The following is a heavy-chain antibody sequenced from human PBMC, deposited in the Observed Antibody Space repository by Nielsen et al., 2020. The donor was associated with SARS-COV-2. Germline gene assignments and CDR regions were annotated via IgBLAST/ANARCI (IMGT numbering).Heavy chain of an antibody. CDR3: ARYSGAY. V-gene: IGHV3-7*01. D-gene: IGHD2-21*01. Sequence: GGSLRLSCAASGFTFRNYWMSWVRQAPGKGLEWLANIQQDGSEKNYADSVKGRFTISRDNAKNSLYLEMNSLRAEDTAVYYCARYSGAYWGQGTLVTVSS. CDR1: GFTFRNYW. CDR2: IQQDGSEK. J-gene: IGHJ4*02.